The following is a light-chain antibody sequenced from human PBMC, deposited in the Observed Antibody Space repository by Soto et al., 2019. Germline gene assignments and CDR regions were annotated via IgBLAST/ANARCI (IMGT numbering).Light chain of an antibody. V-gene: IGLV1-44*01. CDR2: SNN. J-gene: IGLJ2*01. CDR1: SSNIGSNT. CDR3: AAWDDSLTVV. Sequence: QAVVTQPPSASGTPGQRVTISCSGSSSNIGSNTVNWCQQLPGTAPKLLIYSNNQRPSGVPDRFSGSKSGTSASLAISGLQSEDEADYYCAAWDDSLTVVFGGGTKLTVL.